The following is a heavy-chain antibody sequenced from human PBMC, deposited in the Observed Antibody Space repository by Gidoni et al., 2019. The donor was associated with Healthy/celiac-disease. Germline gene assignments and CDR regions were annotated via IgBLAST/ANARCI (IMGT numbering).Heavy chain of an antibody. CDR1: GFPFSSYG. D-gene: IGHD6-19*01. CDR2: IWYDGSNK. J-gene: IGHJ4*02. CDR3: ASSSGWPAPFGY. Sequence: QVQLVESGGGVVQPGRSLRLSCAASGFPFSSYGMHWVRQAPGKGLEWVAVIWYDGSNKYYADSVKGRFTISRDNSKNTLYLQMNSLRAEDTAVYYCASSSGWPAPFGYWGQGTLVTVSS. V-gene: IGHV3-33*01.